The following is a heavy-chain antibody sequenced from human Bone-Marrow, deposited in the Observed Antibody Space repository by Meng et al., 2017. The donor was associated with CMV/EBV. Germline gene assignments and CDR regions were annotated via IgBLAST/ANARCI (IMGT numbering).Heavy chain of an antibody. V-gene: IGHV3-7*04. CDR2: IKPDGSEK. Sequence: LSLTCAASGFTFSSYWMSWVRQAPGKGLEWVANIKPDGSEKYYVDSVKGRFTISRDNAKNSLYLQMNSLRVEDTAVYHCAWGSGLASWGQGTLVTVSS. J-gene: IGHJ4*02. CDR3: AWGSGLAS. CDR1: GFTFSSYW.